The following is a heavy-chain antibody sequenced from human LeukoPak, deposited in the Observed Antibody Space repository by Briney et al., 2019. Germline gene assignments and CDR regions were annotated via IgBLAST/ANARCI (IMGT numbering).Heavy chain of an antibody. J-gene: IGHJ4*02. CDR2: INPSGGST. CDR3: ARGEYYYDSSGYYFDY. Sequence: ASVKVSCKASGYTFTSYYMHWVRQATGQGLEWMGIINPSGGSTSYAQKFQGRVTMTRDTSTSTVYMELSSLRSEDTAVYYCARGEYYYDSSGYYFDYWGQGTLVTVSS. V-gene: IGHV1-46*01. D-gene: IGHD3-22*01. CDR1: GYTFTSYY.